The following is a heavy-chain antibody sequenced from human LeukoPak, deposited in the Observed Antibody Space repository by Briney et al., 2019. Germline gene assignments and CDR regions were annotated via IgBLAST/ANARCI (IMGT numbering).Heavy chain of an antibody. CDR2: INPNSGGT. Sequence: ASVKVSCKTSGYTFTSYVINWVRQAPGQGLEWMGWINPNSGGTNYAQMFQGRVTMTRDTSISTAYMELSSLRSDDTAVYYCARDLDGDRHETSDYWGQGTLVTVSS. D-gene: IGHD4-17*01. J-gene: IGHJ4*02. V-gene: IGHV1-2*02. CDR3: ARDLDGDRHETSDY. CDR1: GYTFTSYV.